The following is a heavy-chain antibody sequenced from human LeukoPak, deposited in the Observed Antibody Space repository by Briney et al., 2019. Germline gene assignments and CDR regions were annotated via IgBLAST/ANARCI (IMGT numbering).Heavy chain of an antibody. J-gene: IGHJ4*02. Sequence: GGSLRLSCAASGFTFNTYAMNWVRQAPGKGLEWISSISSNGNYIYYADSLKGRFTVSRDNSKNTLYLQMNSLRAEDTAVYYCAKGEIWFGEGDFDYWGQGTLVTVSS. D-gene: IGHD3-10*01. CDR1: GFTFNTYA. CDR3: AKGEIWFGEGDFDY. V-gene: IGHV3-21*01. CDR2: ISSNGNYI.